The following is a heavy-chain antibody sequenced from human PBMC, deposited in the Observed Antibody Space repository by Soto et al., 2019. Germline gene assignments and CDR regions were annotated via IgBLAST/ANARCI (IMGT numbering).Heavy chain of an antibody. V-gene: IGHV1-18*01. CDR2: ISPYNGNT. CDR1: DKTFLSYG. J-gene: IGHJ4*02. CDR3: ATQIDTVMVFRD. D-gene: IGHD5-18*01. Sequence: QVQLVQSGAEVKKPGASVKVSCKASDKTFLSYGISWVRQGPGQGLEWMGWISPYNGNTNYAQKLQGRVTMTTDTSTSPAYMELRSLRSDDTAVYYCATQIDTVMVFRDWGQGPLVTVSS.